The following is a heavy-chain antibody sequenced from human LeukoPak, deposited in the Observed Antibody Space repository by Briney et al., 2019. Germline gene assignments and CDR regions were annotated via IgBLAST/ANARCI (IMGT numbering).Heavy chain of an antibody. Sequence: SETLSLTCTVSGGSISSSSYYWGWIRQPPGKGLEWIGSIYYSGSTYYNPSLKSRVTISVDTSKNQFSLKLSSVTAADTAVYYCARGPTTALHYYDSSGADAFDIWGQGTMVTVSS. CDR3: ARGPTTALHYYDSSGADAFDI. CDR1: GGSISSSSYY. D-gene: IGHD3-22*01. V-gene: IGHV4-39*01. J-gene: IGHJ3*02. CDR2: IYYSGST.